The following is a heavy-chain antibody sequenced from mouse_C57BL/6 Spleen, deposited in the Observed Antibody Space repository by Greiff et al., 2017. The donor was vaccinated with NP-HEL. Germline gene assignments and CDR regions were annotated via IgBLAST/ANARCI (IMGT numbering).Heavy chain of an antibody. D-gene: IGHD2-3*01. CDR3: AKNYDGYLDYYAMDY. CDR2: IWRGGSP. Sequence: QVQLKESGPGLVQPSQSLSITCTVSGFSLTSYGVHWVRQSPGKGLEWLGVIWRGGSPDYNAAFMSRLSITKDNSKSQVFFKMNSLQADDTAIYYCAKNYDGYLDYYAMDYWGQGTSVTVSS. V-gene: IGHV2-5*01. CDR1: GFSLTSYG. J-gene: IGHJ4*01.